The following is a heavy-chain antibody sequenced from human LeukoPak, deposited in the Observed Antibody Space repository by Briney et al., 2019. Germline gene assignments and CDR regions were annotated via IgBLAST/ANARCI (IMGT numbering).Heavy chain of an antibody. V-gene: IGHV4-39*07. D-gene: IGHD6-19*01. CDR2: IYYSGST. J-gene: IGHJ1*01. Sequence: PSETLSLTCSVSGGSVSSDTYYWGWIRQPPGKGLEWIGLIYYSGSTYYSPSLKSRVTISVDRSKNQFSLKLSSVTAADTAVYYCARVYSSGSRAFQHWGQGTLVTVSS. CDR1: GGSVSSDTYY. CDR3: ARVYSSGSRAFQH.